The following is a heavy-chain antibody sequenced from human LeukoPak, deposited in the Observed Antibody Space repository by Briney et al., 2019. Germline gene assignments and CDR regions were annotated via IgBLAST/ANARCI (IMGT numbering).Heavy chain of an antibody. D-gene: IGHD4-17*01. CDR2: INWNGGST. CDR1: GFTFDDYG. Sequence: GGSLRLSCAASGFTFDDYGMSWVRQAPGKGLEWVSGINWNGGSTGDADSVKGRFTISRDNAKNSLYLQMNSLRAEDTALYYCARDPMTTVKDRAFDIWGQGTMVTVSS. V-gene: IGHV3-20*04. CDR3: ARDPMTTVKDRAFDI. J-gene: IGHJ3*02.